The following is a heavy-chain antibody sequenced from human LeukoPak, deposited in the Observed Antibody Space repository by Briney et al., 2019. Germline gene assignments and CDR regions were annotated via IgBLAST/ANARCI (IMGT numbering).Heavy chain of an antibody. Sequence: SGGSLRLSCAASGFSSSNFAMSWVRQAPGKGLEWVSLIIGSSGDTFYADSVKGRFTISRDNSKNRLYLQMNSLRAEDTALYYCAKGAYDYIEMGYFDYWGQETLVTVSS. CDR2: IIGSSGDT. CDR1: GFSSSNFA. V-gene: IGHV3-23*01. J-gene: IGHJ4*02. D-gene: IGHD5-12*01. CDR3: AKGAYDYIEMGYFDY.